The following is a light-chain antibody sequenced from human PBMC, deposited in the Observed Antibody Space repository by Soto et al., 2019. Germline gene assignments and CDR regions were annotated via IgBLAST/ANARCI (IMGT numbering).Light chain of an antibody. CDR2: EGR. CDR1: SSDIGGYNL. J-gene: IGLJ2*01. CDR3: SSYAGSSNSVV. V-gene: IGLV2-23*01. Sequence: QSVLTQPASVSGSPGQSITISCTGTSSDIGGYNLVSWYQQHPGKAPQLIIYEGRKRPSGLSNRFSGSKSGNAASLTISGLQAADEADYYCSSYAGSSNSVVFGGGTKVTVL.